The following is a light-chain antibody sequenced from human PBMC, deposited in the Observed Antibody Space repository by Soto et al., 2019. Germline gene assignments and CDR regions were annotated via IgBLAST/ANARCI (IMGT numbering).Light chain of an antibody. CDR1: SSNVGSYKL. CDR2: EVN. V-gene: IGLV2-23*02. J-gene: IGLJ1*01. Sequence: QSVLTQPASVSGSPGQSITISCTGTSSNVGSYKLVSWYQQHPGKAPKLMIFEVNKRPSGVSNRFSGSKSGNTASLTISGLKVEDEADYYCCSSGGSPTYVFRTATKVTVL. CDR3: CSSGGSPTYV.